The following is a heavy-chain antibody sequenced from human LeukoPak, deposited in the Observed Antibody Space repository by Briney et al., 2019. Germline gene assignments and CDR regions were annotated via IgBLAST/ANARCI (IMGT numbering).Heavy chain of an antibody. D-gene: IGHD3-10*01. J-gene: IGHJ3*02. CDR3: VRDDGGSTFDT. Sequence: AGGSLRLSCAASKFTFSSHDMYWVRQAPGKGLEWVSFISSSGGTIYLADSVKGRFTISRDNARNSLYLQMNSLRAEDTALYYCVRDDGGSTFDTWGQGTMVTVSS. CDR2: ISSSGGTI. V-gene: IGHV3-48*03. CDR1: KFTFSSHD.